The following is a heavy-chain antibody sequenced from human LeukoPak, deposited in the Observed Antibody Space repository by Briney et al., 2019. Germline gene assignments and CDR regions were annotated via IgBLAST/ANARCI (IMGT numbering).Heavy chain of an antibody. V-gene: IGHV3-7*04. Sequence: GGSLRLSCAASGFTFSIYWMSWARQAPGKGLEWVAKINQDGSEKYYVDSVKGRFTISRDNAKNSLYLQMNSLRAEDTAVYYCARERDLNWFDPWGQGTLVTVSS. J-gene: IGHJ5*02. CDR3: ARERDLNWFDP. CDR1: GFTFSIYW. CDR2: INQDGSEK.